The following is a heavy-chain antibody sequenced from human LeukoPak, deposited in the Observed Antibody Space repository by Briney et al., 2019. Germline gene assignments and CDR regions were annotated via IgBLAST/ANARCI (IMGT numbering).Heavy chain of an antibody. D-gene: IGHD2-15*01. CDR1: EYTFTGYY. J-gene: IGHJ4*02. CDR2: INPNSGDT. Sequence: GASVKVSCKASEYTFTGYYMHWVRQAPGQGLEWMGWINPNSGDTNYAQKFQGRVTMTRDTSISTAYMELSRLRSDDTAMYYCARVEKVVVTLGVSYFDDWGQGTLVTVSS. V-gene: IGHV1-2*02. CDR3: ARVEKVVVTLGVSYFDD.